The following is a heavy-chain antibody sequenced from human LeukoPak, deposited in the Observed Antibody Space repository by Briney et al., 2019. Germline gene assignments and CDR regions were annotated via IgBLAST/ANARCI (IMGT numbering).Heavy chain of an antibody. CDR3: ARGPHYYDSSGYYSSFDY. D-gene: IGHD3-22*01. CDR2: IYYSGST. J-gene: IGHJ4*02. V-gene: IGHV4-59*01. CDR1: GVSISSYY. Sequence: SETLSLTCTVSGVSISSYYWRWLRQPPGKGLEWIGYIYYSGSTNYNPSLKSRVTISVDTSKNQFSLKLSSVTAADTAVYYCARGPHYYDSSGYYSSFDYWGQGTLVTVSS.